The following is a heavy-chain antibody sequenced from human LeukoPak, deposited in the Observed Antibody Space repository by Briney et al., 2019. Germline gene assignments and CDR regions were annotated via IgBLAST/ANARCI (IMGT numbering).Heavy chain of an antibody. CDR1: GFTFSSYG. D-gene: IGHD5-24*01. Sequence: GGTLRLSCAASGFTFSSYGMSWVRQAPGKGLEWVSAISGSGGSTYYADSVKGRFTISRDNSKNTLYLQMNSLRAEDTAVYYCAKGLQRWPVSPFDCWGQGTLVTVSS. V-gene: IGHV3-23*01. J-gene: IGHJ4*02. CDR3: AKGLQRWPVSPFDC. CDR2: ISGSGGST.